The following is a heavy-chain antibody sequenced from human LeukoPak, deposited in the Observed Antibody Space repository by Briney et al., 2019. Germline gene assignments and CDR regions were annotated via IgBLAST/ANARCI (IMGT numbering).Heavy chain of an antibody. V-gene: IGHV3-21*01. Sequence: GGSLRLSCAASGFTFSSYSMNWVRQAPGKGLEWVSSISSSSSYIYYADSVKGRFTISRDNAKNSLYLQMNSLRAEDTAVYYCARDNLGSGSYFRDYWGQGTLVTVSS. CDR3: ARDNLGSGSYFRDY. D-gene: IGHD3-10*01. CDR2: ISSSSSYI. CDR1: GFTFSSYS. J-gene: IGHJ4*02.